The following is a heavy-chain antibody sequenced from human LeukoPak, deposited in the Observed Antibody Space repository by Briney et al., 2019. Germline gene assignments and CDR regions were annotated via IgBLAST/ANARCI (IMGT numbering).Heavy chain of an antibody. Sequence: GGSLRLSCAASGFNLRTFWIHWVRQDAGGRLVWVSRISPDGSVTTYTASVKGRFAISRDNAKNTLYLEMNSLRADDAAIYYCVSDSGLRSGGDSWGQGTPVTVSS. CDR2: ISPDGSVT. D-gene: IGHD1-26*01. J-gene: IGHJ4*02. V-gene: IGHV3-74*01. CDR3: VSDSGLRSGGDS. CDR1: GFNLRTFW.